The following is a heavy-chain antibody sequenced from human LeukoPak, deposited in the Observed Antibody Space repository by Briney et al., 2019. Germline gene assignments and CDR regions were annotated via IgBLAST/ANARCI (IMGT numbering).Heavy chain of an antibody. CDR3: ASGIQWTGNNY. J-gene: IGHJ4*02. V-gene: IGHV4-59*12. D-gene: IGHD3/OR15-3a*01. CDR2: IYYSGST. Sequence: PSETLSLTCTVSGGSISSYYWSWIRQPPGKGLEWIGYIYYSGSTNYNPSLKSRVTMSLDMSKNHFSLKLTSATAADTAVYYCASGIQWTGNNYWGQGTLVTVSS. CDR1: GGSISSYY.